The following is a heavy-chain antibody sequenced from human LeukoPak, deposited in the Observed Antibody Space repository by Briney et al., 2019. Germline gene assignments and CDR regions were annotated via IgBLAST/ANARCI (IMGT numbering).Heavy chain of an antibody. V-gene: IGHV4-39*01. CDR2: IYYSGTT. CDR1: GVSISSNDYY. Sequence: SETLSLTCTVSGVSISSNDYYWGWIRQTPGKGLEWIGSIYYSGTTYNNPSLNSRVAISVDTSKNQFSLKVNSVTAADTAVYYCARHVGYEYFDYWGQGALVTFSS. J-gene: IGHJ4*02. CDR3: ARHVGYEYFDY. D-gene: IGHD5-12*01.